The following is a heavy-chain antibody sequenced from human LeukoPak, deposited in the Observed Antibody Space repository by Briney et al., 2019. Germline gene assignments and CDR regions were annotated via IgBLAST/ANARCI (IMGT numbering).Heavy chain of an antibody. D-gene: IGHD6-13*01. CDR2: ISSSGSTI. CDR3: ARHVAAAQRGYYYYMDV. J-gene: IGHJ6*03. Sequence: GGSLRLSCAASGFTISDYYMTWIRQAPGKGLEWVSYISSSGSTIYYADSVKGRFTISRDNAKNSLYLQMNSLRAEDTAVYYCARHVAAAQRGYYYYMDVWGKGTTVTVSS. CDR1: GFTISDYY. V-gene: IGHV3-11*01.